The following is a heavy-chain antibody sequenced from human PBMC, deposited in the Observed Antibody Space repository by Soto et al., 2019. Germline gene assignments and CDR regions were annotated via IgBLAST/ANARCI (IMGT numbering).Heavy chain of an antibody. Sequence: GGSLRLSCAESGFAFTNYGMHWVRQAPGKGLEWVAVIWYDGSNRFYADSVKGRFTISKDNSQNMLYLQMHSLRPEDTAVYYCTRDPYGGSRYYFDSWGQGTLVTVSS. V-gene: IGHV3-33*01. CDR1: GFAFTNYG. J-gene: IGHJ4*02. CDR3: TRDPYGGSRYYFDS. CDR2: IWYDGSNR. D-gene: IGHD1-26*01.